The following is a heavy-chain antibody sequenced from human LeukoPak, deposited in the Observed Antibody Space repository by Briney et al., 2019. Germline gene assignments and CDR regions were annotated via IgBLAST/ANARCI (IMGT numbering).Heavy chain of an antibody. CDR1: GFTFSDYY. CDR3: ATGKRQLDY. J-gene: IGHJ4*02. Sequence: KPGGSLRLSGAASGFTFSDYYMSWIRQAPGQGLEWVSYISSRASTTYYADSVKGRFTISRDNANNSMYLQMNSLRTEDTAVYYCATGKRQLDYWGQGTLVTVSS. CDR2: ISSRASTT. D-gene: IGHD6-13*01. V-gene: IGHV3-11*01.